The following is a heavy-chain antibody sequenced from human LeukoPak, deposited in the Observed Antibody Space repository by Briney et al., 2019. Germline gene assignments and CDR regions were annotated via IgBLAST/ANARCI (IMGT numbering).Heavy chain of an antibody. D-gene: IGHD2-15*01. Sequence: PGGSLRLSCAASGFTFSSYAMSWVRQAPGEGLEWVSAISGSGSTTYYADSVKGRFTISRDNSKNTLFLQMNILTAEDTAIYSCARPRLEYCSGGSCFDAFDIWGQGTMVTVSS. CDR3: ARPRLEYCSGGSCFDAFDI. V-gene: IGHV3-23*01. CDR1: GFTFSSYA. J-gene: IGHJ3*02. CDR2: ISGSGSTT.